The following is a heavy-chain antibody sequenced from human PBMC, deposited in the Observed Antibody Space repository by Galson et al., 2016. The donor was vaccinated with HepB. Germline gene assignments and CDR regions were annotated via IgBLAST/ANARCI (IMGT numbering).Heavy chain of an antibody. CDR1: GGSISSYF. V-gene: IGHV4-59*01. CDR2: VYYSGDT. CDR3: ARGSSIAANWFDP. D-gene: IGHD6-6*01. Sequence: SETLSLTCGVSGGSISSYFWSWIRQAPGKGLEWLGYVYYSGDTSYNPSLKSRVTISIDTSKNQFSLRLSSVTAADTAIYYCARGSSIAANWFDPWGQGTLVRVSS. J-gene: IGHJ5*02.